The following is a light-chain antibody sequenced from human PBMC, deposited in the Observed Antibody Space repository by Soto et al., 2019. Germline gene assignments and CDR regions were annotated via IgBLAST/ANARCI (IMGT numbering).Light chain of an antibody. Sequence: DIQKHQSPSSLSASVGDRVTITCRASQSIASDLNWYQQKPGKAPKLLIYAESTLQSGAPSRFSGSGSGTEFALTISILEPEDSATYYCQQLTSYPLPFGGGTKVDIK. J-gene: IGKJ4*01. CDR2: AES. V-gene: IGKV1-9*01. CDR3: QQLTSYPLP. CDR1: QSIASD.